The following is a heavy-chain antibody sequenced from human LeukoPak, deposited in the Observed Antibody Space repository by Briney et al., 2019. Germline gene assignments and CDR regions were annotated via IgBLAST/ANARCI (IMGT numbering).Heavy chain of an antibody. CDR2: FDPEDGDT. CDR1: GYTLTELS. D-gene: IGHD2-15*01. Sequence: ASVTVSCKFSGYTLTELSMHWVRQAPGNGGEGMGGFDPEDGDTIYAQKFQGRVTMTEDTSTDTAYMELSSLRSEDTAVYDCATGVVVAAKSGFDYWGQGTLVTVSS. J-gene: IGHJ4*02. CDR3: ATGVVVAAKSGFDY. V-gene: IGHV1-24*01.